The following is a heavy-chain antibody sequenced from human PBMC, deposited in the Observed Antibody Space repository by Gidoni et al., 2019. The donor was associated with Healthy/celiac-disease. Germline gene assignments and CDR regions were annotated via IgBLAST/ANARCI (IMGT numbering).Heavy chain of an antibody. CDR2: ISSSSSTI. V-gene: IGHV3-48*01. Sequence: EVQLVESGGGLVQPGGSLRLSCAASGFTFSSYSMNWVRQAPGKGLEWVSYISSSSSTIYYADSVKGRFTISRDNAKNSLYLQMNSLRAEDTAVYYCAREIAVAGTDAFDIWGQGTMVTVSS. J-gene: IGHJ3*02. D-gene: IGHD6-19*01. CDR1: GFTFSSYS. CDR3: AREIAVAGTDAFDI.